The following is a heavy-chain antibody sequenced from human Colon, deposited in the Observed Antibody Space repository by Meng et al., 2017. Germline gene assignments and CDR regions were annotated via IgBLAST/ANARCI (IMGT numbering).Heavy chain of an antibody. J-gene: IGHJ4*02. CDR2: TYYRSKWYN. CDR3: ARVKAVAGTPFDY. V-gene: IGHV6-1*01. D-gene: IGHD6-19*01. CDR1: GDSVSSNSAA. Sequence: SCAISGDSVSSNSAAWNWIRQSASRGLEWLGRTYYRSKWYNDYAVSVKSRITINPDTSKNQFSLQLNSVTPEDTAVYYCARVKAVAGTPFDYWGQGTLVTVSS.